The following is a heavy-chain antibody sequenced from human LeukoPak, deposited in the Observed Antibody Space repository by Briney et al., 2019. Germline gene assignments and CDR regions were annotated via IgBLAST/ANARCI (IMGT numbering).Heavy chain of an antibody. J-gene: IGHJ4*02. CDR1: GASISSYY. D-gene: IGHD3-3*01. V-gene: IGHV4-59*01. Sequence: SETLSLTCTVSGASISSYYWSWIRQPPGKGREWIGDIYYSGRIKYNPSLKRRVTMSVDTATTHFSLKLSSVTAADTAIYYCANENPSGYSKRPIGYWGQGTLVTVSS. CDR2: IYYSGRI. CDR3: ANENPSGYSKRPIGY.